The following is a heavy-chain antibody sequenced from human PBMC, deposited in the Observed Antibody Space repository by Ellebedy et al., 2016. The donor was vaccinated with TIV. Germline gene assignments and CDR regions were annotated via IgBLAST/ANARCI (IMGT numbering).Heavy chain of an antibody. Sequence: GESLKISXAASGFTFSSYSMNWVRQAPGKGLEWVSSISSSSSYIYYADSVKGRFTISRDNAKNSLYLQMNSLRAEDTAVYYCAREEYGDYLEDYYYYYMDVWGKGTTVTVSS. J-gene: IGHJ6*03. CDR3: AREEYGDYLEDYYYYYMDV. CDR2: ISSSSSYI. D-gene: IGHD4-17*01. CDR1: GFTFSSYS. V-gene: IGHV3-21*04.